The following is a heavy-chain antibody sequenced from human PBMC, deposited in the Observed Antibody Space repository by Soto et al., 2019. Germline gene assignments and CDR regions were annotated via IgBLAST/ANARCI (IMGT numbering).Heavy chain of an antibody. Sequence: GGSLRLSCVASGFTFSRSWRNWVRQAPGKGLQCVANINQDGSEKSYVDSVKGRFTISRDNARNSLFLQMDSLGVDDTAVYFCSRPYSSSRYFDPWGQGTLVTVYS. CDR3: SRPYSSSRYFDP. CDR1: GFTFSRSW. CDR2: INQDGSEK. V-gene: IGHV3-7*01. D-gene: IGHD6-13*01. J-gene: IGHJ5*02.